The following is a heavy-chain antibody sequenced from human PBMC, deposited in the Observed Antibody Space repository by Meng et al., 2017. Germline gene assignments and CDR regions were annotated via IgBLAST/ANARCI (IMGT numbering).Heavy chain of an antibody. CDR2: INPNSGGT. D-gene: IGHD4-17*01. J-gene: IGHJ4*02. CDR3: ARDDYGDYFDY. V-gene: IGHV1-2*06. CDR1: GYTFTGYY. Sequence: QVQVLRPGAQFKKPGASVKVSGKASGYTFTGYYMHWVRQAPGQGLEWMCRINPNSGGTNYAQKFQGRVTMTRDTSISTAYMELSRLRSDDTAVYYCARDDYGDYFDYWGQGTLVTVSS.